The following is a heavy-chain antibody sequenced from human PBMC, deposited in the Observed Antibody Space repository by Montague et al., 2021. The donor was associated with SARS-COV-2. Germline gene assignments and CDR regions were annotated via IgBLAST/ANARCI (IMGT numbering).Heavy chain of an antibody. CDR3: SRVLAPSTAPFDL. V-gene: IGHV3-74*01. D-gene: IGHD1-1*01. Sequence: SLRLSCAASGFSFPTYWMNWVRQFPGKGLVWVAAINGDGRTTYYADFVRGRFTISRDNAKSVLFLQMARLTVGDTAVSFCSRVLAPSTAPFDLWGLGTVVTVGS. CDR2: INGDGRTT. J-gene: IGHJ3*01. CDR1: GFSFPTYW.